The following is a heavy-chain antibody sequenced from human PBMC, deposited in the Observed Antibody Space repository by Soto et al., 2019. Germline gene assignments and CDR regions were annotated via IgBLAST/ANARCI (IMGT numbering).Heavy chain of an antibody. CDR3: ARDAYSGWYSLYYYYYGMDV. Sequence: GGSLRLSCAASGFTFSSYSMNWVRHAPGKGLEWVSSISSSSSYIYYADSVKGRFTISRDNAKNSLYLQMNSLRAEDTAVYYCARDAYSGWYSLYYYYYGMDVWGQGTTVTVSS. D-gene: IGHD6-19*01. V-gene: IGHV3-21*01. J-gene: IGHJ6*02. CDR1: GFTFSSYS. CDR2: ISSSSSYI.